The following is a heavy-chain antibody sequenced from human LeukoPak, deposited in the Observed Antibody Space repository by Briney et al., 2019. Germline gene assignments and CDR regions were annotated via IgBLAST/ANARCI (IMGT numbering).Heavy chain of an antibody. CDR2: IYYSGST. CDR1: SGSISSYY. V-gene: IGHV4-59*08. Sequence: SETLSLTCTVSSGSISSYYWSWIRQPPGKGLEWIGYIYYSGSTNYNPSLKSRVTISVDTSKNQFSLKLSSVTAADTAVYYCASLHEYGSDRLWGQGTLVTVSS. J-gene: IGHJ4*02. CDR3: ASLHEYGSDRL. D-gene: IGHD3-10*01.